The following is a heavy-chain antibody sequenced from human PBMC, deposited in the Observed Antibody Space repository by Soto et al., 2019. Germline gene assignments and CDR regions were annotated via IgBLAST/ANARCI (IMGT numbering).Heavy chain of an antibody. CDR2: ISWNSGSV. Sequence: EVQLVESGGGLVQPGRSLRLSCGAPGFTFDGFAMHWVRQAPGKGLEWVSGISWNSGSVAYADSVKGRFTISRDNAKNSLYLQMNSLTPEDTALYYCAKDFSDIWDYRRDFDYWGQGTLVTVSS. CDR3: AKDFSDIWDYRRDFDY. J-gene: IGHJ4*02. CDR1: GFTFDGFA. D-gene: IGHD1-7*01. V-gene: IGHV3-9*01.